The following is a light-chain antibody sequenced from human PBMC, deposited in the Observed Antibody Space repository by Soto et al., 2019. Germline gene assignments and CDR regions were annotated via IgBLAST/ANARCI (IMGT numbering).Light chain of an antibody. V-gene: IGLV2-14*03. CDR2: DVS. CDR3: SSYTVSNTGV. J-gene: IGLJ3*02. CDR1: SSDVGANNY. Sequence: QSALTQPASVSGSPGQSITISCAGTSSDVGANNYVSWYQQHPGKAPKLIIYDVSNRPSGISSRFSGSRSANTASLTISGLQAEDEGDYYCSSYTVSNTGVFGGGTKLTVL.